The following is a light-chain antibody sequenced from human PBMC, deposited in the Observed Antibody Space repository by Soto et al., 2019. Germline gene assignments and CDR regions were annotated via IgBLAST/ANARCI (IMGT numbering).Light chain of an antibody. CDR2: KAS. CDR3: QHYNSYGT. CDR1: QNVNDW. V-gene: IGKV1-5*03. J-gene: IGKJ1*01. Sequence: DIQMTQSPSTLSASVGDRVTITCRASQNVNDWLAWYQLKPGKGPQLLISKASSLQSGVPSRFSGRGFGTEFTLTISSLQPDDFASYYCQHYNSYGTFGQGTKVDIK.